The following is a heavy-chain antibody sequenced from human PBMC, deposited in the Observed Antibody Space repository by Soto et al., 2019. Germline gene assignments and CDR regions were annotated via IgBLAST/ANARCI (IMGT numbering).Heavy chain of an antibody. J-gene: IGHJ6*02. CDR3: ASLGVGDWANYYYYYGMDV. V-gene: IGHV3-23*01. Sequence: PVGSLRLSCAATGFTFSVYAMTWVRQAPGRGLEWVSAATANGGSTYSADSVKGRFTISRDNSKNTLFLQMNSLRAEDTAVYYCASLGVGDWANYYYYYGMDVWGQGTTVTVSS. D-gene: IGHD2-21*02. CDR2: ATANGGST. CDR1: GFTFSVYA.